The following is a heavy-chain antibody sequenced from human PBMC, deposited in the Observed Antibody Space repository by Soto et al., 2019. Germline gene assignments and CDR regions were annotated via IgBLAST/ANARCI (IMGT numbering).Heavy chain of an antibody. Sequence: EVRLVESGGGLVQPGRSLRLSCAASGFSFDDYAMHWVRQAPGRGLEWVSGITWSSGYIGYADSVKGRFTISKDNAKNSLYLKMNSLRPEDTAVYYCAKGTYDSSGYYTAPDYWGQGTLVTVSS. CDR2: ITWSSGYI. CDR3: AKGTYDSSGYYTAPDY. D-gene: IGHD3-22*01. V-gene: IGHV3-9*01. J-gene: IGHJ4*02. CDR1: GFSFDDYA.